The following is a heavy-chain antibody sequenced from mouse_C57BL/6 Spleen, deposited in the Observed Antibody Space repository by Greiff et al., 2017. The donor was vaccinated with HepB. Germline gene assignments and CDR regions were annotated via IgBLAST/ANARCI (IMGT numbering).Heavy chain of an antibody. D-gene: IGHD1-1*01. CDR2: INYDGSST. CDR3: ARDRGITTVVAGMDY. J-gene: IGHJ4*01. Sequence: EVQLKESEGGLVQPGSSMKLSCTASGFTFSDYYMAWVRQVPEKGLEWVANINYDGSSTYYLDSLKSRFIISRDNAKNILYLQMSSLKSEDTATYYCARDRGITTVVAGMDYWGQGTSVTVSS. CDR1: GFTFSDYY. V-gene: IGHV5-16*01.